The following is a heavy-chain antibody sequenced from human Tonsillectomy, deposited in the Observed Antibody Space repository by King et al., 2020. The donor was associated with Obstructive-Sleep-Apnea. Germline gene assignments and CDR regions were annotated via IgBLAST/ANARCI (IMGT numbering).Heavy chain of an antibody. J-gene: IGHJ4*02. CDR3: AKDRKGTTVSSPGY. CDR2: ISGSVGSK. CDR1: GFTFISYA. Sequence: VQLVESGGGLVQPGGSLILSCAASGFTFISYAMSCVRQAPGKGVAWVSAISGSVGSKYYADSGKGRFTISRDNSKNTLYLQMNSLRAEDTTVYYCAKDRKGTTVSSPGYWGQGTLVTVSS. V-gene: IGHV3-23*04. D-gene: IGHD4-17*01.